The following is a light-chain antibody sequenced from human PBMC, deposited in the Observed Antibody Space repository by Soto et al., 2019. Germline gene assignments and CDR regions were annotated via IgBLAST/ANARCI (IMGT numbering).Light chain of an antibody. V-gene: IGKV1-39*01. Sequence: DIQMTQSPSSLSASVGDSVTIPCRASQSISSYLSWYQQKPGKAPKLLIYAASSLKSGVPSRFSVSGSWTDFTLTISGLQPDDFATYYCQQSYSTPSTFGQGTKLEIK. CDR3: QQSYSTPST. J-gene: IGKJ2*01. CDR2: AAS. CDR1: QSISSY.